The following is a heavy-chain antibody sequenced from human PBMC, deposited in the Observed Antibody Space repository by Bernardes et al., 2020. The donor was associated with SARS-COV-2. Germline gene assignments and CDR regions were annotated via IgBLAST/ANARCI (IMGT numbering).Heavy chain of an antibody. CDR3: ARDEKKIFGVVYYYYGMDV. J-gene: IGHJ6*02. CDR2: ISSSSSYI. CDR1: GFTFSSYS. Sequence: GGSLRLSCAASGFTFSSYSMNWVRQAPGKGLEWVSSISSSSSYIYYADSVKGRFTISRDNAKNSLYLQMNSLRAEDTAVYYCARDEKKIFGVVYYYYGMDVWGQGTTVTVSS. D-gene: IGHD3-3*01. V-gene: IGHV3-21*01.